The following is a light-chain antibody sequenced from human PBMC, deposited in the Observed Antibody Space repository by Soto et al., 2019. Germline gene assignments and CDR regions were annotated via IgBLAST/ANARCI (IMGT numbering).Light chain of an antibody. Sequence: DSVMTHCRDSLAAPLGYRPTINCKSSQSILYRSNNKNYLAWYQQKPGQAPRLLIYGASSRATGIPDRFSGSGSGTDFTLTISRLEPEDFAVYYCHQYGSSPATFGQGTKVDIK. CDR2: GAS. V-gene: IGKV4-1*01. CDR1: QSILYRSNNKNY. J-gene: IGKJ1*01. CDR3: HQYGSSPAT.